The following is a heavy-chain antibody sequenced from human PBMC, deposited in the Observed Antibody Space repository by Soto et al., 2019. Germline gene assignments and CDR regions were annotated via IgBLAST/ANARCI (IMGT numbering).Heavy chain of an antibody. CDR2: IYPGDSDS. V-gene: IGHV5-51*01. CDR1: GYSFTSYW. CDR3: ARLASRCTGIAAAAPTCYYYGMDV. Sequence: PGESLKISCKGSGYSFTSYWIGWVRQMPGKGLEWMGIIYPGDSDSRYSPSFQGQVTISADKSISTAYLQWSSLKASDTAMYYCARLASRCTGIAAAAPTCYYYGMDVWGQGSTVTVSS. D-gene: IGHD6-13*01. J-gene: IGHJ6*02.